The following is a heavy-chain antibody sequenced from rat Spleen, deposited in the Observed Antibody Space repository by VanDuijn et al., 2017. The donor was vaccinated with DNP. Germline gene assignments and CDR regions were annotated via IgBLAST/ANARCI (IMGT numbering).Heavy chain of an antibody. CDR2: IWSGGGT. CDR1: GFSLTANG. D-gene: IGHD1-1*01. CDR3: ASLILPNWFAY. V-gene: IGHV2-4*01. J-gene: IGHJ3*01. Sequence: QVQLKESGPGLVQPSQTLSLTCSVSGFSLTANGVGWVRQSPGKGLEWVGTIWSGGGTFYNSALKSRLRISRDTSKSQVFLTMNSLQTEDTATYSCASLILPNWFAYWGQGTLVTVSS.